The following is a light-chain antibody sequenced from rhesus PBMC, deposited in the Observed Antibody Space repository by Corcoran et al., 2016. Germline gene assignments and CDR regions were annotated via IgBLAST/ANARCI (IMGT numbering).Light chain of an antibody. J-gene: IGKJ3*01. CDR2: KAS. Sequence: DIQMTQSPSSLSASVGDRVTITCRTSENVNNYLNWYQQKPGKVPKLLGYKASTLQSGVPSRFSGSGSGTDYTFTISSLQSEDVATYYCQHNYGTPFTFGPGTKLDIK. V-gene: IGKV1-74*01. CDR3: QHNYGTPFT. CDR1: ENVNNY.